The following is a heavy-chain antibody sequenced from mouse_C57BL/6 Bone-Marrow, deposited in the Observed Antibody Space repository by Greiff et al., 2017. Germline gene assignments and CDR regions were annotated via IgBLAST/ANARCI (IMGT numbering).Heavy chain of an antibody. CDR1: GYTFTDYY. J-gene: IGHJ4*01. V-gene: IGHV1-81*01. Sequence: QVQLQQSGPELVKPGASVKISCKASGYTFTDYYINWVKQRTGQGLEWIGEIYPRSGNTYYNEKFKGKATLTADKSSSTAYMELRSLTSEDSAVYFCVGRYYAMDYWGQGTSVTVSS. CDR2: IYPRSGNT. CDR3: VGRYYAMDY.